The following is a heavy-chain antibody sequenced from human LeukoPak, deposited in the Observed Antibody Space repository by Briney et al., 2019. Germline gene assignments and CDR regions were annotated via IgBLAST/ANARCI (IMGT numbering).Heavy chain of an antibody. CDR3: TTAYYDSSGYYNEY. J-gene: IGHJ4*02. D-gene: IGHD3-22*01. V-gene: IGHV3-15*01. Sequence: GGSLRLSCAASGFTFSNAWMSWVRQAPGKGLEWVGRIKSKTDGGTTDYAAPVKGRFTISRDDSKNTLYLQMNSLKTEDTAVYYCTTAYYDSSGYYNEYWGQGTLVTVSS. CDR2: IKSKTDGGTT. CDR1: GFTFSNAW.